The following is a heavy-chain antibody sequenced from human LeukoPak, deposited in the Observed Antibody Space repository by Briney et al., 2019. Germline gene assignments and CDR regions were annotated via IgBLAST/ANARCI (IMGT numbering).Heavy chain of an antibody. Sequence: SQTLSLTCTVSGGSINSGSFFWTWIRQPAGQPAGKGLEWIGRIYTTGRTTYNPSLESRVTISADMSKNQFSPQLTSVTAADTAVYYCARAYYWVDSWGQGVLVSVSS. J-gene: IGHJ5*01. CDR1: GGSINSGSFF. V-gene: IGHV4-61*02. D-gene: IGHD2-21*01. CDR3: ARAYYWVDS. CDR2: IYTTGRT.